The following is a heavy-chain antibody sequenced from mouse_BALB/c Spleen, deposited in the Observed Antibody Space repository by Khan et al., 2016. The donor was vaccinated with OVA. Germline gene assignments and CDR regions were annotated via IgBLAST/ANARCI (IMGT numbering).Heavy chain of an antibody. V-gene: IGHV3-2*02. Sequence: EVQLVESGPGLVKPSQSLSLICTVTGYSITSDYAWNWIRQFPGNKLEWMGFISYSGNTNYNPSLKSRISITRDTSKNQFFLQLNSVTTEDTATYYCARVYGEDFDYWGQGTTLTVSS. CDR1: GYSITSDYA. CDR3: ARVYGEDFDY. D-gene: IGHD1-1*01. J-gene: IGHJ2*01. CDR2: ISYSGNT.